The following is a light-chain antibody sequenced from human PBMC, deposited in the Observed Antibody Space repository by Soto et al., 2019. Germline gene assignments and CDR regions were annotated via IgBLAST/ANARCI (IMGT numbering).Light chain of an antibody. CDR1: NIGSKS. V-gene: IGLV3-21*02. CDR3: QVWDSSSDHPGVV. Sequence: SYELTQPPSVSVAPGQTARITCGGTNIGSKSVHWYQQKPGQAPVLVVYDDSDRPSGIPERFSGSNSGNTANLTISRVEAGDEADYYCQVWDSSSDHPGVVFGGGTKLTVL. J-gene: IGLJ2*01. CDR2: DDS.